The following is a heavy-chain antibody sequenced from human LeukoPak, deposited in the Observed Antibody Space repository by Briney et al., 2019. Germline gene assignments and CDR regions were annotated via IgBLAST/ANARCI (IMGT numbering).Heavy chain of an antibody. Sequence: SETLSLTCTVSGGSISSYYWSWIRQPPGKGLEWIGYIYYSGSTNYNPSLKSRVTISVDTSKNQFSLKLSSVTAADTAVYYCARHVSYCSGGCCYPPNDAFDIWGQGTMVTVSS. CDR3: ARHVSYCSGGCCYPPNDAFDI. J-gene: IGHJ3*02. CDR1: GGSISSYY. D-gene: IGHD2-15*01. V-gene: IGHV4-59*08. CDR2: IYYSGST.